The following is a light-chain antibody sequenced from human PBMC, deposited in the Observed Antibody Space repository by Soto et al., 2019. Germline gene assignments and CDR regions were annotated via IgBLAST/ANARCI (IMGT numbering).Light chain of an antibody. Sequence: DIQMTQSPSTLSASVGDRVTITCRASQSISTLLAWYQQEPGKAPKRLIHKASSLQSGVPSRFSGSGSGTDFTLTISSLHPDDFATYYCQQYKSYSPTFGQGTRVEIK. V-gene: IGKV1-5*03. CDR1: QSISTL. CDR3: QQYKSYSPT. J-gene: IGKJ1*01. CDR2: KAS.